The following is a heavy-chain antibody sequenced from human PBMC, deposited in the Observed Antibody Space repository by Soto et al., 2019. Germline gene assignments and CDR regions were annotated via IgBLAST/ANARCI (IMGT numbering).Heavy chain of an antibody. Sequence: GGSLRLSCAASGFTFSSYAMNWVRQAPGKGLEWVSGISGSGGSTYFADSVKGRFTISRDNSKNTLYLQMNSLGAEDTAVYYCAKDASFSGYPYYFDYWGQGALVTVSS. V-gene: IGHV3-23*01. J-gene: IGHJ4*02. D-gene: IGHD5-12*01. CDR1: GFTFSSYA. CDR3: AKDASFSGYPYYFDY. CDR2: ISGSGGST.